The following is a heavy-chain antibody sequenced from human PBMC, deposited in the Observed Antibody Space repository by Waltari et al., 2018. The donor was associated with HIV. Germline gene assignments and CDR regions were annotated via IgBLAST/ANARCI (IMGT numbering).Heavy chain of an antibody. D-gene: IGHD3-16*01. CDR1: ELELRHYS. J-gene: IGHJ4*02. CDR3: VRDDPGYGPIDY. CDR2: IRRGNNEK. V-gene: IGHV3-21*04. Sequence: LVESGGGVVKTGGSIRLPCEASELELRHYSMNWVRQSPMRGLEWVASIRRGNNEKHYLDSVRGRFAISRDISESSVYLQMESLKEDDTATYFCVRDDPGYGPIDYWGQGTLVTV.